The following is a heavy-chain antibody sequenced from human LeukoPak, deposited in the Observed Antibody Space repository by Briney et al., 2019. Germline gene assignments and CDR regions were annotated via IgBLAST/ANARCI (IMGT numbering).Heavy chain of an antibody. CDR3: ARYCSSTSCYFQSAFDP. Sequence: SETLSLTCAVSGGSISSSNWWSWVRQPPGKGLEWIGEIYHSGSTNYNPSLKSRVTISVDKSKNQFSLKLSSVTAADTAVCYCARYCSSTSCYFQSAFDPWGQGTLVTVSS. CDR1: GGSISSSNW. D-gene: IGHD2-2*01. CDR2: IYHSGST. J-gene: IGHJ5*02. V-gene: IGHV4-4*02.